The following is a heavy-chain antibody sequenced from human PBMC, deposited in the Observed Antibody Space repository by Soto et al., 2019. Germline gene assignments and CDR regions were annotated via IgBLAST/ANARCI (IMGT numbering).Heavy chain of an antibody. V-gene: IGHV5-51*01. Sequence: GESLKISCKGSGYSFTSYWIGWVRQMPGKGLERMGIIYPGDSDTRYSPSFQGQVTISADKSISTAYLQWSSLKASDTAMYYCARSQDSYGDTLDYWGQGTLVTVSS. D-gene: IGHD5-18*01. CDR1: GYSFTSYW. CDR2: IYPGDSDT. CDR3: ARSQDSYGDTLDY. J-gene: IGHJ4*02.